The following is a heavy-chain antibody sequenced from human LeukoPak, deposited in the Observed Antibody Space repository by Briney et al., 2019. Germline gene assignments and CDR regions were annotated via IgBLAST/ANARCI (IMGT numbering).Heavy chain of an antibody. CDR1: GFTFSSYA. CDR2: ISYDGNNK. V-gene: IGHV3-30-3*01. J-gene: IGHJ3*02. D-gene: IGHD7-27*01. Sequence: GGSLRLSCAASGFTFSSYAMHWVRQAPGKGLGWVAVISYDGNNKYYANSVKGRFTISRDNSKNTLYLQMNSLRPEDTAIYYCARGNWGSLFDAFDIWGQGTMVTVSS. CDR3: ARGNWGSLFDAFDI.